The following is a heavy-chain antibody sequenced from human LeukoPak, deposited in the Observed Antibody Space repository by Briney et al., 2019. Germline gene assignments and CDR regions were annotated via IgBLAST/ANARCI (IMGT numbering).Heavy chain of an antibody. CDR2: ISSSSFKI. V-gene: IGHV3-48*04. J-gene: IGHJ6*03. D-gene: IGHD6-13*01. CDR1: EFTFVRYA. Sequence: GGSLRLSCAASEFTFVRYAMNWVRQAPGKGLEWVSYISSSSFKIGYADSVKGRFTISRDNSKNSLYLQMDSLRVEDTAVYYCVRDPSSGSSWYYYMDVWGKGTTVTVSS. CDR3: VRDPSSGSSWYYYMDV.